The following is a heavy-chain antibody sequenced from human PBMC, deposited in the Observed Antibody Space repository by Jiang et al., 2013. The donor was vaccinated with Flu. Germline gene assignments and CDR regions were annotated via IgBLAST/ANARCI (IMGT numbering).Heavy chain of an antibody. Sequence: GSGLVKPSETLSLTCTVSGGSISSYYWSWIRQPAGKGLEWIGRIYTSGSTNYNPSLKSRVTMSVDTSKNQFSLKLSSVTAADTAVYYCARDRLDWSRTVTTRTFDYWGQGTLVTVSS. CDR3: ARDRLDWSRTVTTRTFDY. D-gene: IGHD4-17*01. J-gene: IGHJ4*02. V-gene: IGHV4-4*07. CDR2: IYTSGST. CDR1: GGSISSYY.